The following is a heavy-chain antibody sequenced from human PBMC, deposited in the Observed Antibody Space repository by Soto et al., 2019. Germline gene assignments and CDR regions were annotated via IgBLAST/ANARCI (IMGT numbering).Heavy chain of an antibody. Sequence: KPSETLSLTCTVSCGSISRSSYSWGWIRQPPGKGLEWIGTIYYSGSTYYNPSLKSRVTISVDTSKNQFSLKLSSVTAAGTAVYYCATRQGGSYNWFDPWGQGTLVTVSS. J-gene: IGHJ5*02. CDR2: IYYSGST. CDR3: ATRQGGSYNWFDP. V-gene: IGHV4-39*01. D-gene: IGHD2-15*01. CDR1: CGSISRSSYS.